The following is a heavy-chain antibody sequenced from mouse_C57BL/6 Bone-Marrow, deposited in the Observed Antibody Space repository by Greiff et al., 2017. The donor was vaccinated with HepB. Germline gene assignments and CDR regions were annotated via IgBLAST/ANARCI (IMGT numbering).Heavy chain of an antibody. J-gene: IGHJ2*01. Sequence: QVQLQQPGAELVRPGTSVKLSCKASGYTFTSYWMHWVKQRPGQGLEWIGVIDPSDSYTNYNQKFKGKATLTVDTSSSTAYMQLSSLTSGDSAVYYCARESPYWGQGTTLTVSS. CDR2: IDPSDSYT. CDR1: GYTFTSYW. V-gene: IGHV1-59*01. CDR3: ARESPY.